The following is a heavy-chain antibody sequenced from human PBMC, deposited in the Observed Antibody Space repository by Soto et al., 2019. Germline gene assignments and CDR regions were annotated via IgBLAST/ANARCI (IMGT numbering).Heavy chain of an antibody. CDR2: INPSGGST. V-gene: IGHV1-46*01. D-gene: IGHD3-3*01. J-gene: IGHJ4*02. Sequence: ASVKVSCKASGYTFTNYYIHWVRQAPGQGLEWMGIINPSGGSTNYAQKFQGRVTMTRDTSTSTVYMELSSLTSEDTAMYYCARGSTVFGLITSPDFWGQGTLVTVSS. CDR1: GYTFTNYY. CDR3: ARGSTVFGLITSPDF.